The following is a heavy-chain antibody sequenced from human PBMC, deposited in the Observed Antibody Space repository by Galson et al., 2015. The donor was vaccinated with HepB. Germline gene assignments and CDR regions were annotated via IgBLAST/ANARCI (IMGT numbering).Heavy chain of an antibody. D-gene: IGHD3-10*01. J-gene: IGHJ5*02. CDR3: ARGIMVRGVIITRIDVGNWFDP. V-gene: IGHV5-10-1*01. Sequence: QSGAEVKKPGESLRISCKGSGYSFTSYWISWVRQMPGKGLEWMGRIDPSDSYTNYSPSFQGHVTISADKSISTAYLQWSSLKASDTAMYYCARGIMVRGVIITRIDVGNWFDPWGQGTLVTVSS. CDR1: GYSFTSYW. CDR2: IDPSDSYT.